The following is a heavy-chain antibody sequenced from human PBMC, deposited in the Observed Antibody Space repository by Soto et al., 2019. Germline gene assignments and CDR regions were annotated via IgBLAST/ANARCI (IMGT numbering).Heavy chain of an antibody. V-gene: IGHV3-33*01. J-gene: IGHJ4*02. CDR2: IWDDGSNK. D-gene: IGHD6-13*01. Sequence: QVQLVESGGGVVQPGRSLRLSCAASGFTFSSYGMHWVRQAPGKGLEWVAEIWDDGSNKYDADSVNGRFTISRDNSKNTLYLQMNSLRAEDTAVYYCARDPGIVVHVQRPRGVGSSWVYYWGQGTLVPVS. CDR1: GFTFSSYG. CDR3: ARDPGIVVHVQRPRGVGSSWVYY.